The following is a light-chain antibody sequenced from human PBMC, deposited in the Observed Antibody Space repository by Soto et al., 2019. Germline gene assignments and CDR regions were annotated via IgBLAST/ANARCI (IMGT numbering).Light chain of an antibody. Sequence: DIQMTQSPSTLSSSFGDRVTITCRASQSISVWLAWYQQKPGKAPKLLIYKASTLKSGVPSRFSGRGSGTEFTLTISSLQPDDFSTYYCQHYNSYSEAFGQGTKV. J-gene: IGKJ1*01. V-gene: IGKV1-5*03. CDR2: KAS. CDR1: QSISVW. CDR3: QHYNSYSEA.